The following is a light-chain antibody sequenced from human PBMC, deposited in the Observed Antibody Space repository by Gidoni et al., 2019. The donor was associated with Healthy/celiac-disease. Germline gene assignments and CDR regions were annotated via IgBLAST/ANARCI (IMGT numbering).Light chain of an antibody. V-gene: IGLV2-11*01. CDR1: SSDVGGYNY. CDR2: DVS. CDR3: CSDAGSYTYV. J-gene: IGLJ1*01. Sequence: QSALTQPRSVSGSPGQSVTISCTGTSSDVGGYNYVSWYQQHPGKAPKLMIYDVSKRPSGVPDRVSGSKSGNTASLTISGLQAEDEADYYCCSDAGSYTYVFGTGTKVTVL.